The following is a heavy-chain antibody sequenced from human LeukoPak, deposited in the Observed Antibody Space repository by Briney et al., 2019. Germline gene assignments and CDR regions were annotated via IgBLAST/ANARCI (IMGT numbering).Heavy chain of an antibody. CDR3: ARSGGYSGYDVDY. D-gene: IGHD5-12*01. V-gene: IGHV4-4*07. Sequence: PSETLSLTCTVSGGSISSYYWSWIRQPAGKGLEWIGRIYSSGSTNYNPSLKSRVTTSIDKSKNQFSLNLSSVTAADTAVYYCARSGGYSGYDVDYWGQGTLVTVSS. CDR2: IYSSGST. CDR1: GGSISSYY. J-gene: IGHJ4*02.